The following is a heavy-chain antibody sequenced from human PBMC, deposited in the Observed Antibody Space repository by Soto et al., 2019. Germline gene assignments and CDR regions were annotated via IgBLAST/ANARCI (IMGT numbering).Heavy chain of an antibody. CDR3: AKGVWTYSYGTLYYYYGMDV. CDR2: INHSGST. CDR1: GWSFSGYY. J-gene: IGHJ6*02. Sequence: PSETLSLTCAVYGWSFSGYYWSWIRQPPGKGLEWIGEINHSGSTNYNPSLKSRVTISVDTSKNQFSLKLSSVTAADTAVYYCAKGVWTYSYGTLYYYYGMDVWGQGTTVTVSS. V-gene: IGHV4-34*01. D-gene: IGHD5-18*01.